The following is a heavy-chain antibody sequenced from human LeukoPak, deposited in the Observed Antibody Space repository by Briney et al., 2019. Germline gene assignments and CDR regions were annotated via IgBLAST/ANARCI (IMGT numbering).Heavy chain of an antibody. Sequence: GGSLRLSCAASGFTFSDYYMDWVRQAPGKGLEWVGRIRNKISNYSTEYAASVKGRFTISRDDSKNSVYLQMNSLKTEDTAVYYCARDLGAATTAWGQGTLVTVSS. V-gene: IGHV3-72*01. D-gene: IGHD4-17*01. J-gene: IGHJ4*02. CDR3: ARDLGAATTA. CDR2: IRNKISNYST. CDR1: GFTFSDYY.